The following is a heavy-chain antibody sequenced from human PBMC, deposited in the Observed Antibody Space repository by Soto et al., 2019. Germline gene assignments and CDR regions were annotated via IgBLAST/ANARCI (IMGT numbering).Heavy chain of an antibody. V-gene: IGHV1-18*01. CDR3: ASEGQLGY. J-gene: IGHJ4*02. CDR2: ISGDNGNT. Sequence: QVQLVQSGAEVKKPGASVKVSCKASGYTFSNYGFSWVRQAPGQGREWMGWISGDNGNTNYAERLQGRVTMTTDTSTSTASMELTSLRYDDTAVYYCASEGQLGYWGQGTPVTVSS. CDR1: GYTFSNYG. D-gene: IGHD6-6*01.